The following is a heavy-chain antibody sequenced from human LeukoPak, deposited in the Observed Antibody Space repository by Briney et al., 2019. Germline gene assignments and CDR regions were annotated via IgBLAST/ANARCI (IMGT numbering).Heavy chain of an antibody. CDR3: AKDRVSPGFNWFDP. Sequence: RGSLRLSCAASGVIISSYAMSWVRQAPGKGLEWVSAINGRGDNTYYADFVKGRFTISRDNSKSTVYLQMNSLRTEDTAVYYCAKDRVSPGFNWFDPWGQGTLVTVSS. CDR2: INGRGDNT. J-gene: IGHJ5*02. D-gene: IGHD2/OR15-2a*01. CDR1: GVIISSYA. V-gene: IGHV3-23*01.